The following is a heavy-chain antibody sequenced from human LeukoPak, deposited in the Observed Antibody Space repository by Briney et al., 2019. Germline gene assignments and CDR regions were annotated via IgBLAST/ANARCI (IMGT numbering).Heavy chain of an antibody. CDR1: GFTVSSNY. CDR2: IYSGGKT. V-gene: IGHV3-53*01. CDR3: ARGVADYYDSSGYQN. J-gene: IGHJ4*02. D-gene: IGHD3-22*01. Sequence: GGSLRLSCAASGFTVSSNYMSWVRQAPGKGLEWVSVIYSGGKTNYADSVRGRFTISRDNSKNTLYLQMNSLRAEDTAMYYCARGVADYYDSSGYQNWGQGTLVTVSS.